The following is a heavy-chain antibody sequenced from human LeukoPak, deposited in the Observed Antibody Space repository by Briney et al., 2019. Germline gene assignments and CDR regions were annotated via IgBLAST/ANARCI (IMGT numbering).Heavy chain of an antibody. CDR1: GDSLSSYY. Sequence: PSETLSLTCTVSGDSLSSYYWSWIRQPAGKGLEWIGRIYSSGSTNYSPSLKSRVTMSVDTSKNQFSLKLRSVTAADTAVYYCVMDGVLNWFDPWGQGTLVTVSS. J-gene: IGHJ5*02. D-gene: IGHD3-10*01. V-gene: IGHV4-4*07. CDR2: IYSSGST. CDR3: VMDGVLNWFDP.